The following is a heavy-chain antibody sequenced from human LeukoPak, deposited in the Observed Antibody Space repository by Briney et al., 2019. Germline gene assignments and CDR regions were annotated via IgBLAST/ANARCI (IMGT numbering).Heavy chain of an antibody. Sequence: SETLSLTCAVYGGSFSGYYWSWIRQPPGKGLEWIGEINHSGSTNYNPSLKSRVTISVDTSKNQFSLKLSSVTAADTAVCYCARKSYYYDSSGYSPPNWFDPWGQGTLVTVSS. CDR1: GGSFSGYY. D-gene: IGHD3-22*01. CDR2: INHSGST. V-gene: IGHV4-34*01. CDR3: ARKSYYYDSSGYSPPNWFDP. J-gene: IGHJ5*02.